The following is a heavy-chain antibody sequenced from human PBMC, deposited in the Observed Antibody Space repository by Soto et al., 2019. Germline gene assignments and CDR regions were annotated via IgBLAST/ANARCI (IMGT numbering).Heavy chain of an antibody. J-gene: IGHJ4*02. CDR1: GFTVSSNY. CDR2: IYSGGST. D-gene: IGHD3-9*01. Sequence: GGSLRLSCAASGFTVSSNYMSWVRQAPGKGLEWVSVIYSGGSTYYADSVKGRFTISRHNSKNTLYLQMNSLRAEDTAVYYCARNCVLRYFDWSPLFDYWGQGTLVTVSS. CDR3: ARNCVLRYFDWSPLFDY. V-gene: IGHV3-53*04.